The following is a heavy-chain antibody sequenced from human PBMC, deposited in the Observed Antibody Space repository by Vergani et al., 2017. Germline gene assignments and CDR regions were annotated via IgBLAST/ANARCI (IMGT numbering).Heavy chain of an antibody. J-gene: IGHJ6*03. CDR2: ISSDGTNK. CDR3: ARCPVVYYYYYMDV. D-gene: IGHD2-21*01. CDR1: GFTFSSYT. V-gene: IGHV3-30*04. Sequence: VQLVESGGGVVQPGRSLRLSCVASGFTFSSYTFHWVRQAPGKGLEWVALISSDGTNKYSADSVKGRFTISRDNSKNTLYLQMNSLRADDTAVYYCARCPVVYYYYYMDVWGIGTTVTVSS.